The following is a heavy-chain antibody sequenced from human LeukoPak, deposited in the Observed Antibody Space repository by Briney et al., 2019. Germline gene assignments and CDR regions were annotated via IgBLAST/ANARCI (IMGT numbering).Heavy chain of an antibody. D-gene: IGHD1-26*01. V-gene: IGHV3-74*01. CDR1: GLTFSSYW. Sequence: GGSLRLSCAASGLTFSSYWMHWVRQAPGKGLVWVSRINSDGSSTSYADSVKGRFTISRDNAKNTLYLQMNSLRAEDTAVYYCARESGSYPPYYFDYWGQGTLVTVSS. CDR2: INSDGSST. CDR3: ARESGSYPPYYFDY. J-gene: IGHJ4*02.